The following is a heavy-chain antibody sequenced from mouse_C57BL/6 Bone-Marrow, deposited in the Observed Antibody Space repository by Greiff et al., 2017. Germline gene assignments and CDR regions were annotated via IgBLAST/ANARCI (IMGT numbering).Heavy chain of an antibody. CDR1: GYSITSGYY. J-gene: IGHJ3*01. CDR2: ISYDGSH. Sequence: DVKLQESGPGLVKPSQSLSLTCSVTGYSITSGYYWNWLRQFPGNKLEWMGYISYDGSHNYNPSLKNRISITRDTSKNQFFLKLNSVTTEDTATYYCALSPWFAYWGQGTLVTVSA. V-gene: IGHV3-6*01. CDR3: ALSPWFAY.